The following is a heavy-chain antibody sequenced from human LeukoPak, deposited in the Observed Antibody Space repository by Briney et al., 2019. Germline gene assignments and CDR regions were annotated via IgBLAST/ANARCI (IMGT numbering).Heavy chain of an antibody. Sequence: SETLSLTCAVSGGSISSSNWWSWVRQPPGKGLEWIGEIYHSGSTNYNPSLKSRVTISVDKSKNQFSLKLSSVTAADTAVYYCARVLTYYYDSSGYYFDYWGQGTLVTVSS. D-gene: IGHD3-22*01. J-gene: IGHJ4*02. CDR1: GGSISSSNW. CDR3: ARVLTYYYDSSGYYFDY. CDR2: IYHSGST. V-gene: IGHV4-4*02.